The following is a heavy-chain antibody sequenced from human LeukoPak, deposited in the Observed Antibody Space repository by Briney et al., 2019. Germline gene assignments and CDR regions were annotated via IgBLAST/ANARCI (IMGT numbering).Heavy chain of an antibody. CDR2: INHSGST. V-gene: IGHV4-34*01. CDR1: GASFSDYY. Sequence: PSETLSLTCAVYGASFSDYYWSWIRQPPGKGPEWIGEINHSGSTNYNPSLKSRVTISVDTSKNQFSLKLSSVAAADTAVYYCASNTMATYPDYYYMDVWGKGTTVTVSS. CDR3: ASNTMATYPDYYYMDV. D-gene: IGHD5-24*01. J-gene: IGHJ6*03.